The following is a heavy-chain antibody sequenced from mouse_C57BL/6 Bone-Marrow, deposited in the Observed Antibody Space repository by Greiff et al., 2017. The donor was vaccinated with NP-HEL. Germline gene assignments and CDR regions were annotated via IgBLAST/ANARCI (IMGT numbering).Heavy chain of an antibody. CDR3: TRRYYGSSLFAY. Sequence: EVKLVESGGGLVQPGGSMKLSCAASGFTFSDSWMDWVRQSPEKGLEWVAEIRNKANNHATYYAVSVKGRFTISRDDSKSSGYLQMHSLRAEDTGIYYCTRRYYGSSLFAYWGQGTLVTVSS. CDR2: IRNKANNHAT. J-gene: IGHJ3*01. V-gene: IGHV6-6*01. D-gene: IGHD1-1*01. CDR1: GFTFSDSW.